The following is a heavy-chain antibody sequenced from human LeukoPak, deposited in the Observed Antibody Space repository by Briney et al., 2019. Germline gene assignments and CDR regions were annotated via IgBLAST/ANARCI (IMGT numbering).Heavy chain of an antibody. CDR2: IIPIFGTA. CDR3: ASSGDFWSGQTNWFDP. J-gene: IGHJ5*02. Sequence: SVKVSCKASGYTFTGYYMHWVRQAPGQGLEWMGGIIPIFGTANYAQKFQGRVTITADESTSTAYMELSSLRSEDTAVYYCASSGDFWSGQTNWFDPWGQGTLVTVSS. D-gene: IGHD3-3*01. CDR1: GYTFTGYY. V-gene: IGHV1-69*13.